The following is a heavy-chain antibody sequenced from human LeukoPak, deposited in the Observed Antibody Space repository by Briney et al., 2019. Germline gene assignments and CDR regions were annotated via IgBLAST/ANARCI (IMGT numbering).Heavy chain of an antibody. CDR1: GYGFTSYW. CDR3: ARLGYCSSTSCPIDY. V-gene: IGHV5-10-1*01. Sequence: VESLRISCKGSGYGFTSYWISWVRQMPGKGLEWMGRIDPSDSYTNYSPSFQGHVTISADKSISTAYLQWSSLKASDTAMYYCARLGYCSSTSCPIDYWGQGTLVTVSS. J-gene: IGHJ4*02. CDR2: IDPSDSYT. D-gene: IGHD2-2*01.